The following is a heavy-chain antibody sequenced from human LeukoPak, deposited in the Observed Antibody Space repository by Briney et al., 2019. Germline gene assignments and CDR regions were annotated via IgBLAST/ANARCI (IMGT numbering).Heavy chain of an antibody. CDR3: ASGVVPAALMTTGFNNDAFDI. D-gene: IGHD2-2*01. V-gene: IGHV1-2*02. CDR2: INPNSGGT. Sequence: ASVKVSCKASGYTFTGYYMHWVRQAPGQGLEWMGWINPNSGGTNYAQKFQGRVTMTRDTSISTAYMELSRLRSDGTAVYYCASGVVPAALMTTGFNNDAFDIWGQGTMVTVSS. CDR1: GYTFTGYY. J-gene: IGHJ3*02.